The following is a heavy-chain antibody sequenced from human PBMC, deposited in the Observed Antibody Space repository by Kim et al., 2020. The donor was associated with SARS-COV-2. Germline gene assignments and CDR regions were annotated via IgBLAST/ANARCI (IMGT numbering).Heavy chain of an antibody. CDR2: LYPTTGDS. Sequence: ASVTVSCRASGYTFTSYYLHWVRQAPGQGLEWMAILYPTTGDSRYTQRFQGRVTMTRDTSTSTVYMEVNSLRSDDTAVYFCVREYPNTCYFDLWGQGTLVTVSS. J-gene: IGHJ4*02. V-gene: IGHV1-46*01. CDR3: VREYPNTCYFDL. CDR1: GYTFTSYY.